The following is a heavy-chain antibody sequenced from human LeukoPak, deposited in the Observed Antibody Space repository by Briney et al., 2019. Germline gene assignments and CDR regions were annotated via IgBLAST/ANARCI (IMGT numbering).Heavy chain of an antibody. CDR3: ARGARYCSSTSCYGGEDY. D-gene: IGHD2-2*01. V-gene: IGHV1-8*01. Sequence: ASVKVSCKASGYTFTSYDINWVRQATGQGLEWMGWMNPNSGNTGYEQKFQGRVTMTRNTSISTAYMELSSLRSEDTAVYYCARGARYCSSTSCYGGEDYWGQGTLVTVSS. CDR1: GYTFTSYD. J-gene: IGHJ4*02. CDR2: MNPNSGNT.